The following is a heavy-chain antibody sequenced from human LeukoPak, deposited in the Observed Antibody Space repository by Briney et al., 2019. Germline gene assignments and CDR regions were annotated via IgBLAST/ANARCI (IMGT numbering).Heavy chain of an antibody. Sequence: ASVKVSCKASGYTFTSYDINWVRQATGQGLEWMGWMNPNSGNTGYAQKFQGRVTITRNTSISTAYMELSSLRSEDTAVYYCARGPYSNYAGYYYYMDVWAKGPRSPSP. CDR3: ARGPYSNYAGYYYYMDV. D-gene: IGHD4-11*01. V-gene: IGHV1-8*03. J-gene: IGHJ6*03. CDR2: MNPNSGNT. CDR1: GYTFTSYD.